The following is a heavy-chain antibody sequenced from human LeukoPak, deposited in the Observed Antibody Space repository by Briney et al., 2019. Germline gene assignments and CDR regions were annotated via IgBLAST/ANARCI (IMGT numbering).Heavy chain of an antibody. CDR3: ARVGSYYDSTGVQSYAFDI. J-gene: IGHJ3*02. CDR2: IYYSGST. Sequence: SETLSLTCTVSGGSISSYYRSWIRQPPGKGLEWIGYIYYSGSTNFNPSLKSRVTISVDTSKNQFSLKLSSVTAADTAVYYCARVGSYYDSTGVQSYAFDIWGQGTMVTVSS. CDR1: GGSISSYY. V-gene: IGHV4-59*01. D-gene: IGHD3-22*01.